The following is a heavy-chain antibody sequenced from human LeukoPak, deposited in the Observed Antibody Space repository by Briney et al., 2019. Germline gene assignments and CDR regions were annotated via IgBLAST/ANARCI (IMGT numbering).Heavy chain of an antibody. J-gene: IGHJ4*02. D-gene: IGHD3-22*01. Sequence: SETLSLTCTVSGGSISTYCWSWIRQPPGKGLEWIGYIYYSGSTNYNPSLKSRVTISVDTSKNQFSLKLSSVTAADTAVYYCARVSTHYYDSSGYYHPFDYWGQGTLVTVSS. V-gene: IGHV4-59*01. CDR3: ARVSTHYYDSSGYYHPFDY. CDR2: IYYSGST. CDR1: GGSISTYC.